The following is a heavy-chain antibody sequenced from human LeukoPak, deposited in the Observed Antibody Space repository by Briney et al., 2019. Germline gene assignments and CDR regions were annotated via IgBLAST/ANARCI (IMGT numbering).Heavy chain of an antibody. CDR3: ARRAPYYYDSSEVD. CDR1: GFTFSSYS. V-gene: IGHV3-21*01. Sequence: GGSLRLSRAASGFTFSSYSMNWVRQAPGKGLEWVSSISSSSSYIYYADSVKGRFTISRDNAKNSLYLQMNSLRAEDTAVYYCARRAPYYYDSSEVDWGQGTLVTVSS. CDR2: ISSSSSYI. D-gene: IGHD3-22*01. J-gene: IGHJ4*02.